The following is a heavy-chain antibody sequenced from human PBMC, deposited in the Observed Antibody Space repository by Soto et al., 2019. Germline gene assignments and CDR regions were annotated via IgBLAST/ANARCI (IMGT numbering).Heavy chain of an antibody. J-gene: IGHJ4*02. CDR2: IIPVFQTA. Sequence: GASVKVSCKASGGLFSSYPISWVRQVPEQGLEWMGGIIPVFQTAYYTQRFQGRVTITADESTNTAYMELSSLRSEDTAIYYCARGGSGYTWFNEFWGQGTLVTVSS. V-gene: IGHV1-69*13. D-gene: IGHD3-22*01. CDR3: ARGGSGYTWFNEF. CDR1: GGLFSSYP.